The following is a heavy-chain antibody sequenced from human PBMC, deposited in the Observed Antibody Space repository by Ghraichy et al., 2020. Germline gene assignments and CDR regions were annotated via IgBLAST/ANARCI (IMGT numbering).Heavy chain of an antibody. CDR2: ISHSGIT. V-gene: IGHV4-34*01. J-gene: IGHJ6*02. Sequence: SQTRSLTCAVSGGSFGDHYWSWIRQSPGKGLEWIGEISHSGITNYNPSLKSRVTISLDTSENQFSLKLSSVTAADTAVYYCARLSIFGVGDGEQTKDYYYGLDVWGQGTTVTVSS. CDR1: GGSFGDHY. CDR3: ARLSIFGVGDGEQTKDYYYGLDV. D-gene: IGHD3-3*02.